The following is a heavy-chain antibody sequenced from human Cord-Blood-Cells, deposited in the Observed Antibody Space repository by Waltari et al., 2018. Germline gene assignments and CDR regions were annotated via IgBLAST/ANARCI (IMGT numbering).Heavy chain of an antibody. D-gene: IGHD3-10*01. Sequence: QVQLVQSGAEVKKPGASVKVSCKVSGYTLTELSMPWFRQAPGQGLEWMGGFDPEDGETIYAQKFQGRVTMTEDTSTDTAYMELSSLRSEDTAVYYCATAAPVGGIRWAPPAFDIWGQGTMVTVSS. J-gene: IGHJ3*02. V-gene: IGHV1-24*01. CDR1: GYTLTELS. CDR3: ATAAPVGGIRWAPPAFDI. CDR2: FDPEDGET.